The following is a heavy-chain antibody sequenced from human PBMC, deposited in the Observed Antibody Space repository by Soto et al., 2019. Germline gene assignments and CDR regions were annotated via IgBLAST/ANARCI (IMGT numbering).Heavy chain of an antibody. Sequence: QVQFVQSGAEVKKPGASVKVSCKASGYTFADYAIHWVRQAPGQSLEWMGWINAGNGDTKYSQKFQGRVTLTTDTSASTAYMDINSLTTDDTAVYDCARDRWVTTLTFDKWGQGTLVIVSS. CDR3: ARDRWVTTLTFDK. V-gene: IGHV1-3*01. CDR1: GYTFADYA. CDR2: INAGNGDT. D-gene: IGHD4-17*01. J-gene: IGHJ4*02.